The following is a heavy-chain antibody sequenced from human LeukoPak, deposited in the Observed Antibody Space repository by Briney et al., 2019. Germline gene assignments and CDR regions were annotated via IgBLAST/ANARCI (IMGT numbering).Heavy chain of an antibody. V-gene: IGHV1-46*01. Sequence: ASVNVSCKASGYTFTSYYMHWVRHAPGQGLEWMVIINPSAGSTSYAQKFQGRVTMTRDTSTSTVYMELSSLRSEDTAVYYCARGGLQLLAPLDYWGQGTLVTVSS. CDR1: GYTFTSYY. CDR2: INPSAGST. J-gene: IGHJ4*02. D-gene: IGHD5-18*01. CDR3: ARGGLQLLAPLDY.